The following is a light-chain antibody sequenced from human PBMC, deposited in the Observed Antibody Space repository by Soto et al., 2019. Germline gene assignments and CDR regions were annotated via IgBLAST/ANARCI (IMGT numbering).Light chain of an antibody. CDR2: GTS. V-gene: IGKV3-20*01. Sequence: ENVLTQSPGTLSLSPGERATLSCRASQSVSSYSLAWYQQKPGQAPRLVMYGTSNRATGIPDRFSGSGSETDFTLTISRLEPEDFALYYCQQYGSSAPITFGQGTKVDIK. CDR3: QQYGSSAPIT. J-gene: IGKJ1*01. CDR1: QSVSSYS.